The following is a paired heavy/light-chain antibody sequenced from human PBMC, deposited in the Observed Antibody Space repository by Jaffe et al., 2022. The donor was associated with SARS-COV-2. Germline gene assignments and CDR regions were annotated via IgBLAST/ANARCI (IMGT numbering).Light chain of an antibody. CDR3: AAWNDILKVWV. V-gene: IGLV1-44*01. J-gene: IGLJ3*02. CDR2: NNN. CDR1: SSNIGSNP. Sequence: QSVLTQPPSASGTPGQRVTISCSGSSSNIGSNPVDWYQQLPGTAPKLLIYNNNQRPSGVPDRFSGSKSGTSASLAISGLQSEDEADYYCAAWNDILKVWVFGGGTKLTVL.
Heavy chain of an antibody. D-gene: IGHD1-1*01. J-gene: IGHJ3*01. CDR2: ISGGNDYT. CDR3: ARVGRVAPGTDFDV. Sequence: QVQLVESGGGLVKPGGSLRLSCAASGFTFGDYYMTWIRQAPGKGLEWVSYISGGNDYTNFADSVKGRFTISRDNAKNSLFLQMNSLRAEDTALYYCARVGRVAPGTDFDVWGQGTMVTVSS. V-gene: IGHV3-11*06. CDR1: GFTFGDYY.